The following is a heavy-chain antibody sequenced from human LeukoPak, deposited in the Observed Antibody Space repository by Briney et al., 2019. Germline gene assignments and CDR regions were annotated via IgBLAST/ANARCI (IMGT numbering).Heavy chain of an antibody. CDR2: IYHSGST. D-gene: IGHD4-11*01. Sequence: SETLSLTCAVSGYSITSGYYCAWIRQPPGKGLEWIGNIYHSGSTYYNASLKSRVTISVDTSKNQFSLKLSSVTAADTAVYYCARRYSNYFFDYWGQGTLVTVSS. V-gene: IGHV4-38-2*01. J-gene: IGHJ4*02. CDR1: GYSITSGYY. CDR3: ARRYSNYFFDY.